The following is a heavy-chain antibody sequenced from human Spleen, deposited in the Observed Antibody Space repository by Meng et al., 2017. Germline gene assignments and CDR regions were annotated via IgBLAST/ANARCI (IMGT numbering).Heavy chain of an antibody. D-gene: IGHD3-22*01. V-gene: IGHV4-61*02. Sequence: LRLSCTVSGGSISSGSYYWSWIRQPAGKGLEWIGRIYTTGTTNYNPSLKSRVTISVDTSKNQFSLRLSSVTAADTAVYYCARERFYSSAYSVFDIWGQGTMVTVSS. J-gene: IGHJ3*02. CDR3: ARERFYSSAYSVFDI. CDR2: IYTTGTT. CDR1: GGSISSGSYY.